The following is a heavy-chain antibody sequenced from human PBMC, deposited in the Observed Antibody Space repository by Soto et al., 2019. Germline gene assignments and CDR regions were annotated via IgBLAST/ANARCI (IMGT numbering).Heavy chain of an antibody. D-gene: IGHD6-19*01. CDR3: AKDNRGSGWFGYFDY. V-gene: IGHV3-30*18. CDR1: GFTFSSYG. Sequence: QVQLVESGGGVVQPGRSLRLSCAASGFTFSSYGMHWVRQAPGKGLERVAVISYDGSNKYYADSVKGRFTISRDNSKNALYLQMNSLSAEDTAVYYCAKDNRGSGWFGYFDYWGQGTLVTVSS. CDR2: ISYDGSNK. J-gene: IGHJ4*02.